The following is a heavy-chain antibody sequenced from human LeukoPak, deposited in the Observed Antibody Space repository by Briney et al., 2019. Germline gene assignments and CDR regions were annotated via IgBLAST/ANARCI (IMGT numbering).Heavy chain of an antibody. D-gene: IGHD1-14*01. CDR3: ARLGLNLGNPDH. CDR2: FDPEHGET. CDR1: GYTLTELS. Sequence: GASVKVSCKVSGYTLTELSMHWVRQAPGKGLEWMGGFDPEHGETVYAQKFQGRLTMTEDTSTHTAYMELSSLRSDDTAVYYCARLGLNLGNPDHWGQGTLVTVSS. V-gene: IGHV1-24*01. J-gene: IGHJ4*02.